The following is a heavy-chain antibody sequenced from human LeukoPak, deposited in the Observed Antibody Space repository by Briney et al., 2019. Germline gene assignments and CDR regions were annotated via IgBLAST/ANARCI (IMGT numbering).Heavy chain of an antibody. Sequence: GGSLRLSCAASGYTFSSYSMNWVRQAPGKGLEWVANIKQDGSEKYYVDSVKGRFTISRDNAKNSLYLQMNSLRAEDTAVYYCARAKEQLSYSYYYGMNVWGQGTTVTVSS. V-gene: IGHV3-7*04. CDR1: GYTFSSYS. CDR2: IKQDGSEK. D-gene: IGHD1-26*01. J-gene: IGHJ6*02. CDR3: ARAKEQLSYSYYYGMNV.